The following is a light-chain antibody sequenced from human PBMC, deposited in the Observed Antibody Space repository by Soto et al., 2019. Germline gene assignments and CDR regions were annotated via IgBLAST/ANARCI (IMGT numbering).Light chain of an antibody. V-gene: IGLV2-14*01. CDR2: DVN. CDR1: SSDIGGYNY. J-gene: IGLJ2*01. Sequence: QSALTQPASVSGSPGQSITISCTGTSSDIGGYNYVSWYQQYPGKVPKLMIYDVNNRPSGVSNRFSGSKSGNTASLTISGLQADDEADYYCTAYTSRSTLVVFGGGTKLTVL. CDR3: TAYTSRSTLVV.